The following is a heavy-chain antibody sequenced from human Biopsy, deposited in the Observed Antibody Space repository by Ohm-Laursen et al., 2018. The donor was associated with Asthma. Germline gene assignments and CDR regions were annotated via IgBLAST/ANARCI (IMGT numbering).Heavy chain of an antibody. CDR3: ARTFHFWSPYHAEHYQL. V-gene: IGHV3-7*01. CDR2: IKHDGREK. J-gene: IGHJ1*01. Sequence: GSLRLSCAASGFTFGDYWMSWVRQVPGKGLEWVANIKHDGREKNHVDSLKGRFTISRDNAKNSLYLQMNSLRAEDTAVYYCARTFHFWSPYHAEHYQLWGQGTLVTASS. D-gene: IGHD3-3*02. CDR1: GFTFGDYW.